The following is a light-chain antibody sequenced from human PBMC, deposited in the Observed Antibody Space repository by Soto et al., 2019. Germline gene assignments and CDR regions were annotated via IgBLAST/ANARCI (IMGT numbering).Light chain of an antibody. CDR3: LQYNNWVPT. Sequence: EIVMTQSPATLSVSPGERATLSCRASQSVRSNLAWYQQKPGQAPRLLIYGASTRATGIPARFSGSGSGTEFTFTVSSLQSEDFAVYYCLQYNNWVPTFGQGHKVDTK. V-gene: IGKV3-15*01. CDR1: QSVRSN. J-gene: IGKJ1*01. CDR2: GAS.